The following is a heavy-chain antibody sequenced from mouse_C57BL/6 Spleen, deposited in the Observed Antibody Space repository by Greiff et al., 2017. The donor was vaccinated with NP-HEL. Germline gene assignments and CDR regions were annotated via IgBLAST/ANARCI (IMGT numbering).Heavy chain of an antibody. J-gene: IGHJ4*01. CDR1: GFTFSSYT. CDR2: ISGGGGNT. V-gene: IGHV5-9*01. CDR3: ERGPPVYYAMDY. Sequence: EVKVVESGGGLVKPGGSLKLSCAASGFTFSSYTMSCVRQTPEKRLEWVATISGGGGNTYYPDSVTGRFTISRDNAKNTLYLQMSSLRSEETALYDCERGPPVYYAMDYWGQGTSVTVSS.